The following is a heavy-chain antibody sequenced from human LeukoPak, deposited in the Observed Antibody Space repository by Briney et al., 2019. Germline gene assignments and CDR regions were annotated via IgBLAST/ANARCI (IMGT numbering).Heavy chain of an antibody. CDR2: IYSSGST. D-gene: IGHD3-9*01. V-gene: IGHV4-4*07. Sequence: SETLSLTCTVSGGSISSYYWSWIRQPAGKGLEWIGRIYSSGSTNYNPSLKSRVTISLDTSKNQFSLKLNSVTAADTAVYYCARQYIDILTGYHRGELYWYFDLWGRGTLVTVSS. J-gene: IGHJ2*01. CDR3: ARQYIDILTGYHRGELYWYFDL. CDR1: GGSISSYY.